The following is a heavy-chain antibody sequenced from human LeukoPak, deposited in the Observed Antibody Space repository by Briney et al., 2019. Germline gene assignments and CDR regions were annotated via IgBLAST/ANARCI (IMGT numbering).Heavy chain of an antibody. V-gene: IGHV4-39*01. CDR1: GASISSSSYY. J-gene: IGHJ4*02. CDR2: IYYSGST. D-gene: IGHD1-26*01. Sequence: PSDTLSLTCTVSGASISSSSYYWGRIRQPPGKGLAWLGSIYYSGSTYYNPSLKSRVTISVDTSKNQFSLKLSSVTAADTAVYYCARLTVGATGPYYFDYWGQGTLVTVSS. CDR3: ARLTVGATGPYYFDY.